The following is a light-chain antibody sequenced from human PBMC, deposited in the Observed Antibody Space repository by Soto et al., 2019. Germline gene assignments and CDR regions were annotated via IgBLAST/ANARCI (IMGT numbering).Light chain of an antibody. Sequence: EIVLTQSPDTLSLSPGERATVSCRASRSVSSSYLAWYQQKPGQAPRLLISGASSRASGIPDRFSGSGCGTEFTLTISRLEPEDFTVYHCQQYCSSPPPVGLGTKVDSK. CDR3: QQYCSSPPP. CDR2: GAS. V-gene: IGKV3-20*01. J-gene: IGKJ1*01. CDR1: RSVSSSY.